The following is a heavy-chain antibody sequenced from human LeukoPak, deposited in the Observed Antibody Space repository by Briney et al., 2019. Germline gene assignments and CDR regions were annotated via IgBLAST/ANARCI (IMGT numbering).Heavy chain of an antibody. D-gene: IGHD3-10*01. CDR2: INTDGSIT. V-gene: IGHV3-74*01. J-gene: IGHJ4*02. CDR1: GFTFSDYW. CDR3: ARDRGPRTGFMVREAYDY. Sequence: GGSLRLSCAASGFTFSDYWIHWVRQAPGKGLVWVSRINTDGSITNYADSVKGRFSISGGNAKNTLYLQMSSLRAEDTAVYYCARDRGPRTGFMVREAYDYWGQGTLVTVSS.